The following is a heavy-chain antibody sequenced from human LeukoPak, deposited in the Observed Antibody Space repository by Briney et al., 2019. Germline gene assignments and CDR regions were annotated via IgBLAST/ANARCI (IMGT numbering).Heavy chain of an antibody. CDR3: ARGLAGATSGAVYFDL. Sequence: SQTLSLTCTVSGGSISSGGYYWSWIRQHPGKGLEWIGYIYYSGSTYYNPSLKSRVTISVDTSKNQISLNLRSVTAADTAVYFCARGLAGATSGAVYFDLWGRGTLVAVSS. CDR1: GGSISSGGYY. CDR2: IYYSGST. D-gene: IGHD1-26*01. V-gene: IGHV4-31*03. J-gene: IGHJ2*01.